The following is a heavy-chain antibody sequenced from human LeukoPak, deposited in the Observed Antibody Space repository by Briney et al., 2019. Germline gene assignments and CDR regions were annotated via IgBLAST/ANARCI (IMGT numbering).Heavy chain of an antibody. D-gene: IGHD3-16*02. Sequence: SETLSLTCAVYGGSFSGYYWSWIRQPPGKGLEWIGEINHSGSTNYNPSLKSRVTISVDTSKNQFSLKLSSVTAADTAVYYCARRGDYVWGSYRSRAFDIWGQGTMVTVSS. J-gene: IGHJ3*02. CDR3: ARRGDYVWGSYRSRAFDI. CDR1: GGSFSGYY. CDR2: INHSGST. V-gene: IGHV4-34*01.